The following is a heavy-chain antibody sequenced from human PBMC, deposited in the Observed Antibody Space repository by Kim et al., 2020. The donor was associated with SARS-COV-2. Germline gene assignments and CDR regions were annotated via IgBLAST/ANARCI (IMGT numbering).Heavy chain of an antibody. Sequence: GESLKISCKGSGYSFTSYWISWVRQMPGKGLEWMGRIDPSDSYTNYSPSFQGHVTISADKSISTAYLQWSSLKASDTAMYYCARQMTDSSGYYRGYYFDYWGQGTLVTVSS. J-gene: IGHJ4*02. V-gene: IGHV5-10-1*01. D-gene: IGHD3-22*01. CDR3: ARQMTDSSGYYRGYYFDY. CDR2: IDPSDSYT. CDR1: GYSFTSYW.